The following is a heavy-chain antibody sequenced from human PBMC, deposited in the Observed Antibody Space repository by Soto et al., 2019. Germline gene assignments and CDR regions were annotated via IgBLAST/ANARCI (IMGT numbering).Heavy chain of an antibody. CDR3: ARWGSGTNFYYHYAMDV. CDR1: GFTFWNFA. CDR2: VNDRGGRT. J-gene: IGHJ6*02. V-gene: IGHV3-23*01. D-gene: IGHD3-16*01. Sequence: EVQLLESGGGLVQPGGSLRLSCSTSGFTFWNFAMAWVRQGPGKGLEWVSTVNDRGGRTYYADSVTGRLTISRDDSENTLHLQMSSLRAVDTAIYYCARWGSGTNFYYHYAMDVWGQGTTVTVSS.